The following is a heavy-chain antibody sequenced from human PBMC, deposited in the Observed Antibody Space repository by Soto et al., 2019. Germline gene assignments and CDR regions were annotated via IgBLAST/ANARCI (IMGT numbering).Heavy chain of an antibody. CDR2: ISSSSSYI. D-gene: IGHD5-18*01. CDR3: ARDQPGYSYGYGLGY. CDR1: GLTFRSYS. J-gene: IGHJ4*02. Sequence: EVQLVESGGGLVKLGGSLRLSCEAPGLTFRSYSMNWVRQAPGKGLEWVSSISSSSSYIYYADSVKGRFTISRDNAKNSLYLQMNSLRAEDTAVYYCARDQPGYSYGYGLGYWGQGTLVTVSS. V-gene: IGHV3-21*01.